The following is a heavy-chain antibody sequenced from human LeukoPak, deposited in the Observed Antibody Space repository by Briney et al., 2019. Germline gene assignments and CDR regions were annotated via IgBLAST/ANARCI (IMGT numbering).Heavy chain of an antibody. CDR1: GFTFDSYW. CDR3: ARDLRDSSSWYPGY. V-gene: IGHV3-7*01. Sequence: PGGSLKLSCAASGFTFDSYWMTWVRQAPGKGLEWVADIKQDGSDKYYVDSVKGRFTISRDNAKNSLYLQMNSLRAEDTAVYYCARDLRDSSSWYPGYWGQGTLVTVSS. D-gene: IGHD6-13*01. J-gene: IGHJ4*02. CDR2: IKQDGSDK.